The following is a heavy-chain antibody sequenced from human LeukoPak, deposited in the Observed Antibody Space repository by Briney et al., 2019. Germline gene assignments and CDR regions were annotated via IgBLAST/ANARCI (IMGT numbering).Heavy chain of an antibody. CDR2: IFYTGDT. V-gene: IGHV4-59*01. CDR1: GGFISGYY. D-gene: IGHD3-16*02. J-gene: IGHJ5*02. Sequence: KPSETLSLTCTVSGGFISGYYWNWIRQSPGKGLEWIGYIFYTGDTDYNPSLRSRVTMSVDRSNNRFSLQLASVTTADSAFYYCARAYRLTSPRGFDPWGQGTLVTVSS. CDR3: ARAYRLTSPRGFDP.